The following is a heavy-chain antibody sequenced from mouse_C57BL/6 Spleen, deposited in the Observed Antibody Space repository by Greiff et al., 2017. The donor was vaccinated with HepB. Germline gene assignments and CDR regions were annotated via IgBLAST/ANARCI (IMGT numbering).Heavy chain of an antibody. Sequence: EVQVVESGGGLVKPGGSLKLSCAASGFTFSDYGMHWVRQAPEKGLEWVAYISSGSSTIYYADTVKGRFTIARDNAKNTLCLQMTSLRSEDTALYYCARGRKDYAMDYWGQGTSVTVSS. CDR3: ARGRKDYAMDY. CDR1: GFTFSDYG. CDR2: ISSGSSTI. D-gene: IGHD1-3*01. V-gene: IGHV5-17*01. J-gene: IGHJ4*01.